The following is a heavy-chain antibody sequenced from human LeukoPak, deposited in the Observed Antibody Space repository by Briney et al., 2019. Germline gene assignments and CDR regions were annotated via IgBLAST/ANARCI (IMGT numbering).Heavy chain of an antibody. CDR3: ARGRSGYDKYYYYYGMDV. CDR1: GGSISSGDYY. J-gene: IGHJ6*02. V-gene: IGHV4-30-4*01. CDR2: IYYSGST. Sequence: SQTLSLTCTVSGGSISSGDYYWSWIRQPPGKGLEWIGYIYYSGSTYYNPSLKSRVTISVDTSKNQFSLQLNSVTPEDTAVYYCARGRSGYDKYYYYYGMDVWGQGTTVTVSS. D-gene: IGHD5-12*01.